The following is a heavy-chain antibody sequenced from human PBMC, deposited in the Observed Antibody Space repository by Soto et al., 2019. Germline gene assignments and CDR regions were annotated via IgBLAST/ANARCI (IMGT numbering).Heavy chain of an antibody. D-gene: IGHD6-13*01. J-gene: IGHJ6*03. Sequence: ASVKVCCKDSGYTLGSYDMRWVRQATGQGLEWMGWMNPNSGNTGYPQKFQGRVTMTRNTSISTAYMELGRLTSEDTALYYCARGLGSSWLPYYYYYMDVWGKGTTVTVSS. V-gene: IGHV1-8*01. CDR2: MNPNSGNT. CDR1: GYTLGSYD. CDR3: ARGLGSSWLPYYYYYMDV.